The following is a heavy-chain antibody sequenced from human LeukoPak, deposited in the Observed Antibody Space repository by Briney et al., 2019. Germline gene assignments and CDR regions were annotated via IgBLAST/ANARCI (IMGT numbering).Heavy chain of an antibody. J-gene: IGHJ4*02. CDR1: GGSISSYY. D-gene: IGHD1-1*01. CDR2: IYYSGST. V-gene: IGHV4-59*01. Sequence: SETLSLTCTVSGGSISSYYWSWIRQSPGKGLEWIGYIYYSGSTNYNPSLKSRVTISVDTSKNQFSLKLSSVTAADTAVYYCAREYNWNDYYFDYWGQGTLVTVSS. CDR3: AREYNWNDYYFDY.